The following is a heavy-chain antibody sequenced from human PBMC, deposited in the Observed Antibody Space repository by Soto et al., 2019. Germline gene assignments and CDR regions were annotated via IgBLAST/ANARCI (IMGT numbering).Heavy chain of an antibody. CDR3: ARDFRTTRMGY. CDR1: GFTFSSYA. Sequence: QVQLVESGGGVVQPGRSLRLSCAASGFTFSSYAMHWVRQAPGKGLEWVAVISYDGSNKYYADSVKGRFTISRDNSKNTLYLQMNSLRAEDTAVYYCARDFRTTRMGYWGQGTLVTVSS. V-gene: IGHV3-30-3*01. D-gene: IGHD4-17*01. J-gene: IGHJ4*02. CDR2: ISYDGSNK.